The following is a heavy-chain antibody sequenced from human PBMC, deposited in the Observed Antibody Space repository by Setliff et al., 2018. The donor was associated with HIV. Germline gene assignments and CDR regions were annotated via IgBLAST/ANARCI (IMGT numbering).Heavy chain of an antibody. CDR2: IYSSGNT. CDR1: GGSISGYF. J-gene: IGHJ4*02. Sequence: SETLSLTCTVSGGSISGYFWSWIRQPPGKRLEWIGYIYSSGNTDYNPSLKTRATISLDTSRNQFSLKLNSVTAADTAVYYCARLIDVRIFDYWGQGTLVTVSS. V-gene: IGHV4-4*09. CDR3: ARLIDVRIFDY.